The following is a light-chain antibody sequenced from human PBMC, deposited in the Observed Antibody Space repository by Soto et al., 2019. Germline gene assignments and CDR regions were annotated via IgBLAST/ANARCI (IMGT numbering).Light chain of an antibody. CDR1: QSVTSN. CDR2: GAS. CDR3: QQYDNWWT. J-gene: IGKJ1*01. Sequence: EIVMTQSPATLSVSPGERATLSCRASQSVTSNLAWYQQKPGQAPRLLIYGASTRATGIPARFSGSGSGTEFTLTISSLQSEDSAVYHCQQYDNWWTFGQGTKVEIK. V-gene: IGKV3-15*01.